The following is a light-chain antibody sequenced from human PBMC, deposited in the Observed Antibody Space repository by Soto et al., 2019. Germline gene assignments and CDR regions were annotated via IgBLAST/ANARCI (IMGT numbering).Light chain of an antibody. V-gene: IGLV1-44*01. Sequence: SVLTQPPSASGTPGQRVTISCSGSSSSIGTNTVNWYQQLPGTAPKLLIYGHNQRPSGVPDRFSGSKSGTSASLAISGLQSEDEAIYSCAVWDDSLNGRVFGGGTKLTVL. CDR3: AVWDDSLNGRV. CDR2: GHN. CDR1: SSSIGTNT. J-gene: IGLJ3*02.